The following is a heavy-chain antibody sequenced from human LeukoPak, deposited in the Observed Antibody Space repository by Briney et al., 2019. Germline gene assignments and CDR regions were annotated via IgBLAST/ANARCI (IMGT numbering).Heavy chain of an antibody. CDR1: GYTFTSYG. Sequence: GASVKVSCKASGYTFTSYGISWVRQAPGQGLEWMGWISAYNGNTHYAQKLQGRVTMTTDTSTSTAYMELRSLRSDDTAVYYCARIPETYYYDSSYYFDYWGQGTLVTVSS. CDR2: ISAYNGNT. V-gene: IGHV1-18*01. CDR3: ARIPETYYYDSSYYFDY. J-gene: IGHJ4*02. D-gene: IGHD3-22*01.